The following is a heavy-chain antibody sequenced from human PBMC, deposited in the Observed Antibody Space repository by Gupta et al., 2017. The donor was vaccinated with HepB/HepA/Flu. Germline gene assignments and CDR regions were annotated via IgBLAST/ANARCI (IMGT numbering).Heavy chain of an antibody. Sequence: EVKLLDSGGDLVQPGGSLRFPCAVSGSSIGGNAQTCVRPAPGKGPEWVSGIGSDIIQHYADSVRGRFTISRDNAEKRLFLQMNSLRAEDTAVYYCAKDLYFWSGMDVWGKGTTVTVSS. D-gene: IGHD3-3*01. J-gene: IGHJ6*03. CDR3: AKDLYFWSGMDV. V-gene: IGHV3-23*01. CDR1: GSSIGGNA. CDR2: IGSDIIQ.